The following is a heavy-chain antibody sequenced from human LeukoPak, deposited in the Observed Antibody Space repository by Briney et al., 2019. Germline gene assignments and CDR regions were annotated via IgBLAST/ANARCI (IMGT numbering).Heavy chain of an antibody. D-gene: IGHD2-15*01. Sequence: TGXYMXXVRQAXXXXXXXXXXXXXNSGGTNYAQNFQGRGTMTRDTSISTAYMELSRLRSDDTAVYYCARDRGYCSGGSCFDAFDIWGQGTMVTVSS. CDR2: XXXNSGGT. V-gene: IGHV1-2*02. CDR1: TGXY. CDR3: ARDRGYCSGGSCFDAFDI. J-gene: IGHJ3*02.